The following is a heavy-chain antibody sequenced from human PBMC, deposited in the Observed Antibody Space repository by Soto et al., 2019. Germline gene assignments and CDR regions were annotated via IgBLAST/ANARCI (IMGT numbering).Heavy chain of an antibody. CDR3: ARPQGGGYDLNY. CDR2: ITRSSTYT. Sequence: QVQLVESGGGLVKPGGSLRLSCAASGFTFSDYYMSWIRQAPGKGLEWVSYITRSSTYTNYADSVKGRFTISRDNAKNSLDLQMNSLRAEDTAVYYCARPQGGGYDLNYWGQGTLVTVSS. V-gene: IGHV3-11*05. CDR1: GFTFSDYY. J-gene: IGHJ4*02. D-gene: IGHD5-12*01.